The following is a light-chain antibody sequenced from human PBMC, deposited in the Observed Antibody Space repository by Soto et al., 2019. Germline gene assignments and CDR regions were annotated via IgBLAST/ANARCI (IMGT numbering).Light chain of an antibody. CDR1: SSDVGAYNY. CDR3: SSKRDSSTIFV. J-gene: IGLJ1*01. Sequence: QSALTQPASVSGSPGQSITISCTGTSSDVGAYNYVSWYQHHPGKVPKLLIYEVTNRPSGVSDRFSGSKSGNTASLTISGLQAEDEDDYYCSSKRDSSTIFVFGNGTKVT. CDR2: EVT. V-gene: IGLV2-14*01.